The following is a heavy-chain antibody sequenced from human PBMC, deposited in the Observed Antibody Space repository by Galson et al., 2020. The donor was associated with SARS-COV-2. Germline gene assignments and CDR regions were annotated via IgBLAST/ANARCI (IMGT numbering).Heavy chain of an antibody. CDR2: ISAYNGNT. CDR3: ARDGESYSGSYYGAFDI. J-gene: IGHJ3*02. D-gene: IGHD1-26*01. V-gene: IGHV1-18*04. Sequence: ASVKVSCKASGYTFTSYGISWVRQAPGQGLEWMGWISAYNGNTNYAQKLQGRVTMTTDTSTSTAYMELRSLRSDDTAVYYCARDGESYSGSYYGAFDIWGQGRMVTVSS. CDR1: GYTFTSYG.